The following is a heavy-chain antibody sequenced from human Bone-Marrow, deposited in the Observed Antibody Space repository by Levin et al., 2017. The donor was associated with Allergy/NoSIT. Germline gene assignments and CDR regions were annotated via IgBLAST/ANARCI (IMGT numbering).Heavy chain of an antibody. Sequence: SCAASGFSFSQSDMHWVRQTTGKGLEWVSAIGSGGDTYYPGSVKGRFTISRDNAKNSLYLQMNSLTAGDTAIYYCAREAVTTAAAAGAWFWYFDLWGRGTLVTVSS. CDR2: IGSGGDT. D-gene: IGHD6-13*01. V-gene: IGHV3-13*04. CDR3: AREAVTTAAAAGAWFWYFDL. J-gene: IGHJ2*01. CDR1: GFSFSQSD.